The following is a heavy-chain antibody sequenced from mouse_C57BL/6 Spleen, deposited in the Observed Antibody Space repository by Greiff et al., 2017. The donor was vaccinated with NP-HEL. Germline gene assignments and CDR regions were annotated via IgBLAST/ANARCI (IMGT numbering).Heavy chain of an antibody. J-gene: IGHJ3*01. V-gene: IGHV2-3*01. D-gene: IGHD1-1*01. CDR3: AKQGSYYYGSSPAWFAY. Sequence: VKLMESGPGLVAPSQSLSITCTVSGFSLTSYGVSWVRQPPGKGLEWLGVIWGDGSTNYHSALISRLSISKDNSKSQVFLKLNSLQTDDTATYYCAKQGSYYYGSSPAWFAYWGQGTLVTVSA. CDR1: GFSLTSYG. CDR2: IWGDGST.